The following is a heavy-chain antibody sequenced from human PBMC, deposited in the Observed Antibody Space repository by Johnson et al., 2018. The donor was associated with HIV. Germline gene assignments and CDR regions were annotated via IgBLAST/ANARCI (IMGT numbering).Heavy chain of an antibody. Sequence: WVRQAPGKGPQWLANIKHDGSEKYYEDSVKGRFTISRDNAKNALYLQMNSLRAEDTAIYYCARGWGGQQPIWGQGTMVTVSS. CDR2: IKHDGSEK. J-gene: IGHJ3*02. V-gene: IGHV3-7*05. D-gene: IGHD6-13*01. CDR3: ARGWGGQQPI.